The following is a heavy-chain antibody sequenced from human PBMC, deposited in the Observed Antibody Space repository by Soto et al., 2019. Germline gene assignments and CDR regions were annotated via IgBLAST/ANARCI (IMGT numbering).Heavy chain of an antibody. D-gene: IGHD5-18*01. Sequence: GGSLRLSCAASGFTFSSYSMNWVRQAPGKGLEWVSYISSSSSTIYYADSVKGRFTISRDNAKNSLYLQMNSLRAEDTAVYYCARSSAYSRNFYMDVWGKGTTVTVSS. CDR1: GFTFSSYS. J-gene: IGHJ6*03. V-gene: IGHV3-48*01. CDR2: ISSSSSTI. CDR3: ARSSAYSRNFYMDV.